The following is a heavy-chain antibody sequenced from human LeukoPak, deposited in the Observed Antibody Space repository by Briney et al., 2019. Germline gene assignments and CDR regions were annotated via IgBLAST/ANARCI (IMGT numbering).Heavy chain of an antibody. J-gene: IGHJ6*02. CDR3: AGEKYYDTYYAMDV. D-gene: IGHD3-22*01. CDR2: ISYSGST. Sequence: SETLSLTCSVSNASINTYFWSWIRQPPGKGLEWIAYISYSGSTKYNPSLKSRVTISMDTSKSQLSLRLSSVTAADTAVYYCAGEKYYDTYYAMDVWGQGTTVTVSS. CDR1: NASINTYF. V-gene: IGHV4-59*01.